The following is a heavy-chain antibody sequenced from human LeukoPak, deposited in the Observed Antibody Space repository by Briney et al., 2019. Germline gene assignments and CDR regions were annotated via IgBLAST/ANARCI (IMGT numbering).Heavy chain of an antibody. CDR3: AKDPSGSYDY. Sequence: GGSLRLSCAASGFTFSSYWMHWVRQAPGKGLVGVSRINDDGRSTSYADSVKGRFTISRDNSKNTLYLQMNSLRAEDTAVYYCAKDPSGSYDYWGQGTLVTVSS. CDR2: INDDGRST. V-gene: IGHV3-74*01. J-gene: IGHJ4*02. CDR1: GFTFSSYW. D-gene: IGHD1-26*01.